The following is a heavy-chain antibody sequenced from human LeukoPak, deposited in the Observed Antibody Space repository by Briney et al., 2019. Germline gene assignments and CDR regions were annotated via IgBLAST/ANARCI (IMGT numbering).Heavy chain of an antibody. J-gene: IGHJ4*02. CDR2: IYYSGST. V-gene: IGHV4-30-4*07. D-gene: IGHD1-26*01. Sequence: SETLSLTCAVSGGSISSGGYSWSWIRQPPGKGLEWIVYIYYSGSTFYNPSLKSRLTISVDTSKNQFSLKLSSVTAADTAVYYCAREVSREEFDYWGQGTLVTVSS. CDR3: AREVSREEFDY. CDR1: GGSISSGGYS.